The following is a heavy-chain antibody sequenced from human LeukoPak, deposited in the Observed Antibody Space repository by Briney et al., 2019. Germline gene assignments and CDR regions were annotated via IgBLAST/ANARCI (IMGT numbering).Heavy chain of an antibody. CDR3: ARGTWFGEYFQH. V-gene: IGHV3-21*04. Sequence: GGSLRLSCAASGFTFSSYSMNWVRQAPGKGLEWVSSISSSSSYIYYADSVKGRFTISRDNAKNSLYLQMNSLRAEDTAVYYCARGTWFGEYFQHWGQGTLVTVSS. CDR1: GFTFSSYS. CDR2: ISSSSSYI. J-gene: IGHJ1*01. D-gene: IGHD3-10*01.